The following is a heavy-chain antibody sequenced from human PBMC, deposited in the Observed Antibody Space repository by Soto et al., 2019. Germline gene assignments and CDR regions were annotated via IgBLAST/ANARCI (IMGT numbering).Heavy chain of an antibody. V-gene: IGHV4-34*01. Sequence: PSETLSLTCDVYGGSFSGYYWSWIRQPPGKGLEWIGEINHSGSTNYNPSLKSRVIISVDTSKNQFSLKLSSVTAADTAVYYYAGMSTFRYCSSTRCCYCIDVWGQGNMVTVS. CDR3: AGMSTFRYCSSTRCCYCIDV. J-gene: IGHJ6*02. D-gene: IGHD2-2*01. CDR1: GGSFSGYY. CDR2: INHSGST.